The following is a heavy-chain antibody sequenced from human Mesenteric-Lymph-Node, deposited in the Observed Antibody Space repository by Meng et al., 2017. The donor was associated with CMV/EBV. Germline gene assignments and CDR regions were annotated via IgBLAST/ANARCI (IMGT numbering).Heavy chain of an antibody. CDR1: GGPISSPTYY. CDR3: ARDRVRYSDDYYYYGMDV. J-gene: IGHJ6*02. CDR2: IYYGGST. V-gene: IGHV4-39*07. D-gene: IGHD3-9*01. Sequence: SETLSLTCTVSGGPISSPTYYWGWIRQPPGKGLEWIGSIYYGGSTYYNPSLKSRVTISVDTSKNQFSLKLRSVTAADTAVYYCARDRVRYSDDYYYYGMDVWGQGTTVTVSS.